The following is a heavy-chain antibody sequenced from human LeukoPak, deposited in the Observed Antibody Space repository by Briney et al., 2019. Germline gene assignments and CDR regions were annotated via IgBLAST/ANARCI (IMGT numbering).Heavy chain of an antibody. CDR2: INHNGNVN. J-gene: IGHJ4*02. CDR3: ARDGGFDY. CDR1: GFTFSSYW. V-gene: IGHV3-7*03. Sequence: GGSLRLSCAASGFTFSSYWMNWARQAPGKGLEWVASINHNGNVNYYVDSVKGRFTISRDNAKNSLYLQMSNLRAEDTAVYFCARDGGFDYWGQGTLVTVSS. D-gene: IGHD3-16*01.